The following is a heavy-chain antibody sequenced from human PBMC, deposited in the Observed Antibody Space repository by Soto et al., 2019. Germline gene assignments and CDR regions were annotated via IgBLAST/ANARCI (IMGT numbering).Heavy chain of an antibody. D-gene: IGHD6-6*01. CDR3: ARIEDSRSSAAFDI. CDR1: GYSFTSYW. CDR2: IYPGDSDT. Sequence: PGEYLKISCKGSGYSFTSYWIGWVRQMPGKGLEWMGIIYPGDSDTRYSPSFQGQVTISADKSISTAYLQWSSLEASDTAMYYCARIEDSRSSAAFDIWGQGTMVTVSS. V-gene: IGHV5-51*01. J-gene: IGHJ3*02.